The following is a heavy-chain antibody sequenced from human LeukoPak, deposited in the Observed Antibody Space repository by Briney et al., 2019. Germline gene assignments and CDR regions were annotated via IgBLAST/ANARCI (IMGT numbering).Heavy chain of an antibody. Sequence: GGSLRLSCAASGFTFSSYAMHWVRQAPGKGLEWVAVISYDGSNKYYADSVKGRFTISRDNSKNTLYLQMNSLRSDDTAVYYCARDDGDGYNYYFDYWGQGTLVTVSS. V-gene: IGHV3-30*04. CDR2: ISYDGSNK. CDR1: GFTFSSYA. J-gene: IGHJ4*02. D-gene: IGHD5-24*01. CDR3: ARDDGDGYNYYFDY.